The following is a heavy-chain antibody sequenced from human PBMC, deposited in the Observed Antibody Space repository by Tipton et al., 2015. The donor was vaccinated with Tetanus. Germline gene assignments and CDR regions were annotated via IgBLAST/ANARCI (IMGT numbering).Heavy chain of an antibody. CDR2: VDRSGTT. V-gene: IGHV4-4*07. CDR1: GVSISGYY. Sequence: TLSLTCTVSGVSISGYYWSWIRQPAGKGLEWIGRVDRSGTTTYNPSLKGRVTMSLDTSKNQFSLKLTSVTAADTAMYYCGKQNGGRWVVDHWGQGTLVTVSS. D-gene: IGHD4-23*01. J-gene: IGHJ4*02. CDR3: GKQNGGRWVVDH.